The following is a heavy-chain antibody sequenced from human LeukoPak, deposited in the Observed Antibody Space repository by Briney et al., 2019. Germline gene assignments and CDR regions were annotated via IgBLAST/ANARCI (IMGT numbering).Heavy chain of an antibody. CDR1: GGSFSGYC. Sequence: SETLSLTCAVYGGSFSGYCWSWIRQPPGKGLEWIGEINHSGSTNYNPSLKSRVTISVDTSKNQFSLKLSSVTAADTAVYYCARGYYDYVWGSYRTTSFDYWGQGTLVTVSS. CDR2: INHSGST. CDR3: ARGYYDYVWGSYRTTSFDY. V-gene: IGHV4-34*01. J-gene: IGHJ4*02. D-gene: IGHD3-16*02.